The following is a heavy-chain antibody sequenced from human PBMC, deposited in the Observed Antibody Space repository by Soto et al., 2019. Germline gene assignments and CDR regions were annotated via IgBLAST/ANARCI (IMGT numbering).Heavy chain of an antibody. CDR1: GDTYSSYE. CDR3: AREAAQHRSGWHY. J-gene: IGHJ4*02. D-gene: IGHD6-19*01. CDR2: IVPVYGTA. V-gene: IGHV1-69*12. Sequence: QVQLVQSGAEVKKPGSSVKVSCKASGDTYSSYEINWVRQAPGLGLEWMGGIVPVYGTANYAPKFQGRVSLIADVSTGTTYMELSSLRSEDTAGYFCAREAAQHRSGWHYWGQGTLVTVSS.